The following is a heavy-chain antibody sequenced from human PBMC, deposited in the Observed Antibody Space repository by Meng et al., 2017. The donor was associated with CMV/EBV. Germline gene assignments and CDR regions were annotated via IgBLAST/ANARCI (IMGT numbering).Heavy chain of an antibody. CDR3: ARSPGFWSLDY. CDR2: ISYSGDT. J-gene: IGHJ4*02. CDR1: GDSISRNLW. Sequence: CAVSGDSISRNLWWSWVRQPPGKGLEWIGEISYSGDTKYNPSLQSRATISSDTTNNRFSLRLNSVTAADTGVYFCARSPGFWSLDYWGQGTLVTVSS. V-gene: IGHV4-4*01. D-gene: IGHD2-8*02.